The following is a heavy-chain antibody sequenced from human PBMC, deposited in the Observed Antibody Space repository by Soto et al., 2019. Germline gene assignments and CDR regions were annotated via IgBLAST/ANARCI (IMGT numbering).Heavy chain of an antibody. D-gene: IGHD2-21*02. CDR2: ISYDGSNK. CDR3: AKNGGGYWEDAVDS. V-gene: IGHV3-30*18. CDR1: GFTFSSYG. J-gene: IGHJ3*02. Sequence: QVQLVESGGGVVQPGRSLRLSCAASGFTFSSYGMHWVRQAPGKGLEWVAVISYDGSNKYYADSVKGRFTISRDNSKNTLYLQMNSLRAEDTAVYYCAKNGGGYWEDAVDSWGQGTMVTVSS.